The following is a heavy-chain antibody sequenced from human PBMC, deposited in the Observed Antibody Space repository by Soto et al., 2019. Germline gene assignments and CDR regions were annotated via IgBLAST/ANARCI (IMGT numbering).Heavy chain of an antibody. J-gene: IGHJ4*02. Sequence: ASVKVSCKASGYTFTSYDIHWVRQATGQGLEWMGWMNPNSGNTGYAQKFQGRVTMTRNTSISTAYMELSSLRSEDTAVYYCARVFTMVRGAVGYWGQGTLVTVSS. CDR2: MNPNSGNT. CDR1: GYTFTSYD. CDR3: ARVFTMVRGAVGY. V-gene: IGHV1-8*01. D-gene: IGHD3-10*01.